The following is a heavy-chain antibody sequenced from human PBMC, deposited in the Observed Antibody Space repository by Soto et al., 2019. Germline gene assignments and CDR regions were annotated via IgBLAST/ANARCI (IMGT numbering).Heavy chain of an antibody. Sequence: SETLSLTCTVSGGSISSYYWSWIRQPPGKGLEWIGYIYYSGSTNYNPSLKSRVTISVDTSKNQFSLKLSSVTAADTAVYYCAGVQDYDFWSGSYPQTSYYFDYWGQGTLVTVSS. CDR1: GGSISSYY. CDR2: IYYSGST. V-gene: IGHV4-59*01. D-gene: IGHD3-3*01. CDR3: AGVQDYDFWSGSYPQTSYYFDY. J-gene: IGHJ4*02.